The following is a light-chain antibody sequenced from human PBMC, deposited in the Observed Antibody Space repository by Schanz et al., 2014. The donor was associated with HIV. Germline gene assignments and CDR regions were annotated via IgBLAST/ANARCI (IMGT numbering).Light chain of an antibody. J-gene: IGKJ5*01. Sequence: EIVLTQSPGTLSLSPGERATLSCRASQSVSSSYFAWYQQKPGQAPRLLIYGASSRATGIPDRFSGSGSGTDFTLTISSLEPEDFAVYYCQQRSNWQGTFGQGTRLEIK. V-gene: IGKV3D-20*02. CDR2: GAS. CDR1: QSVSSSY. CDR3: QQRSNWQGT.